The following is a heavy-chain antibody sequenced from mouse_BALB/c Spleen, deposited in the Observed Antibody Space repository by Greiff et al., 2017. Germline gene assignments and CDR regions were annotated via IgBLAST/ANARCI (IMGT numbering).Heavy chain of an antibody. Sequence: EVHLVESGGGLVQPGGSMKLSCVASGFTFSSYWMSWVRQSPEKGLEWVAEIRLKSDNYATHYAESVKGKFTISRDDSKSRLYLQMNSLRAEDTGIYYCVRRFAYWGQGTLVTVSA. V-gene: IGHV6-6*02. CDR2: IRLKSDNYAT. D-gene: IGHD1-1*01. CDR3: VRRFAY. J-gene: IGHJ3*01. CDR1: GFTFSSYW.